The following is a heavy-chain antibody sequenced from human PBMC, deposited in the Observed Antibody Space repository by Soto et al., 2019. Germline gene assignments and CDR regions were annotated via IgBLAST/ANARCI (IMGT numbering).Heavy chain of an antibody. J-gene: IGHJ4*02. CDR3: AKASVRGVIMRPFDY. D-gene: IGHD3-10*01. CDR1: GFTFSSYA. V-gene: IGHV3-30*18. CDR2: ISYDGSNK. Sequence: GGSLRLSCAASGFTFSSYAMSWVRQAPGKGLEWVAVISYDGSNKYYADSVKGRFTISRDNSKNTLYLQMNSLRAEDTAVYYCAKASVRGVIMRPFDYWGQGTLVTVSS.